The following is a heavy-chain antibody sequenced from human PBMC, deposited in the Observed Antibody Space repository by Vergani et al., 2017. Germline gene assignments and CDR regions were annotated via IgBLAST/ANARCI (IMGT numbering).Heavy chain of an antibody. Sequence: EVQLLESGGGLVQPGGSLRLSCAASGFTFSSYAMSWVRQAPGKGLEWVSAISGSGGSTYYADSVKGRFTISRDNSKNTLYLQMNSLRAEDTAVYYCAKHSAGVSSWPRGWFDPWGQGTLVTVSS. D-gene: IGHD6-13*01. J-gene: IGHJ5*02. CDR1: GFTFSSYA. CDR3: AKHSAGVSSWPRGWFDP. CDR2: ISGSGGST. V-gene: IGHV3-23*01.